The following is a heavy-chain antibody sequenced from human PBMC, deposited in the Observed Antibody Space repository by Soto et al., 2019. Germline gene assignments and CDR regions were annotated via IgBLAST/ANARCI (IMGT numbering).Heavy chain of an antibody. V-gene: IGHV4-39*01. J-gene: IGHJ4*02. CDR2: IYYSGST. CDR3: ARLAYYPISYFDY. Sequence: SETMSLTCTVSGGSISSSSYYWGWIRQPPGKGLEWIGSIYYSGSTYYNPSLKSRVTISVGTSKNQFSLKLSSVTAADTAVYYCARLAYYPISYFDYWGQGTLVTVSS. D-gene: IGHD3-10*01. CDR1: GGSISSSSYY.